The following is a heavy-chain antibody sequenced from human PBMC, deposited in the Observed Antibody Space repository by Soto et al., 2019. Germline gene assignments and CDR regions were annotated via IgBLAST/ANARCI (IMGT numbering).Heavy chain of an antibody. J-gene: IGHJ6*03. D-gene: IGHD3-10*01. CDR3: ARGLEITMVRRVIIGLELYYYYMDV. V-gene: IGHV1-2*04. Sequence: ASVKVSCKASGYTFTGYYMHWVRQAPGQGLEWMGWINPNSGGTNYAQKFQGWVTMTRDTSISTAYMELSRLRSDDTAVYYCARGLEITMVRRVIIGLELYYYYMDVWGKGTTVTVSS. CDR1: GYTFTGYY. CDR2: INPNSGGT.